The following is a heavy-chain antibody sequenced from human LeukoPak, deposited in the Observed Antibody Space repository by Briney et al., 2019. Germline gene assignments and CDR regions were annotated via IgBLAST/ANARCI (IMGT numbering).Heavy chain of an antibody. J-gene: IGHJ4*02. V-gene: IGHV4-30-4*01. D-gene: IGHD2-21*01. CDR2: IYYSGST. CDR1: GDSISSGDYY. CDR3: ARGIGMIDY. Sequence: SETLSLTCTVSGDSISSGDYYWSWIRQPPGKGLEWIGYIYYSGSTYSNPSLKSRVSISVDTSKNQFSLKLSSVTAADTAVYYCARGIGMIDYWGQGTLVTVSS.